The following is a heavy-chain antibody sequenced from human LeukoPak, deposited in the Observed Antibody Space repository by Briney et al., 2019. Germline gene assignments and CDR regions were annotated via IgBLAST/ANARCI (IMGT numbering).Heavy chain of an antibody. Sequence: GGSLRLSCAASGFTSGTYWMSWVRQAPGEGLEWVANIKQDGSEKYYVDSVRGRFTSSRDNAKNSLYLQMNSLRAEDTAVYYCARDRGSSGWYEFDYWGQGTLVTVPS. CDR1: GFTSGTYW. D-gene: IGHD6-19*01. J-gene: IGHJ4*02. V-gene: IGHV3-7*01. CDR3: ARDRGSSGWYEFDY. CDR2: IKQDGSEK.